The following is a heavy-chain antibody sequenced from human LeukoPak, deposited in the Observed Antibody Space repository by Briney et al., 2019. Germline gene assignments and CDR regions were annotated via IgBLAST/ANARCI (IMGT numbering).Heavy chain of an antibody. Sequence: ASVKVSCKASGYTFTSYGISWVRQAPGQGLEWMGWISAYNGNTNYAQKLQGRVTMTTDTSTSTAYMELRSLRSEDTAVYYCARGMLDRATTSSYFDYWGQGTLVTVSS. J-gene: IGHJ4*02. CDR2: ISAYNGNT. D-gene: IGHD2-8*01. CDR1: GYTFTSYG. V-gene: IGHV1-18*01. CDR3: ARGMLDRATTSSYFDY.